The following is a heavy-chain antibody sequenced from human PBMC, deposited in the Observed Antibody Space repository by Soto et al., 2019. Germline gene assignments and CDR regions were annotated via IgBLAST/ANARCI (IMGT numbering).Heavy chain of an antibody. CDR3: ASWTGSRRNWFDP. CDR2: IYHSGST. D-gene: IGHD3-10*01. CDR1: GGSISSSNW. J-gene: IGHJ5*02. Sequence: SETLSLTCAVSGGSISSSNWWSWVRQPPGKGLEWIGEIYHSGSTNYNPSLKSRVIISIDQSKNQFSLKLTSVTAADTAIYYCASWTGSRRNWFDPWGQGTLVT. V-gene: IGHV4-4*02.